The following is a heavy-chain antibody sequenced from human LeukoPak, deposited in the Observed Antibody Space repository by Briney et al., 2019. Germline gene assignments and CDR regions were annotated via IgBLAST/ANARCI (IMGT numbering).Heavy chain of an antibody. V-gene: IGHV4-59*01. CDR3: ARGKRVYYDSSGYSAFDY. J-gene: IGHJ4*02. D-gene: IGHD3-22*01. CDR1: GGSISSYY. CDR2: IYYSGST. Sequence: SETLSLTCTVSGGSISSYYWSWIRQPPGKGLEWIGYIYYSGSTNYNPSLKSRVTISVDTSKNQFSLKLSSVTAADTAVYYCARGKRVYYDSSGYSAFDYWGQGTLVTVPS.